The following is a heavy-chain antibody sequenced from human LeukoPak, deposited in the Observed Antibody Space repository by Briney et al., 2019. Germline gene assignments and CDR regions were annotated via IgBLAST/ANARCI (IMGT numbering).Heavy chain of an antibody. CDR1: GFTFTAYG. CDR2: ISAYNGDT. J-gene: IGHJ6*03. CDR3: ARLGRYHLFSYMDV. D-gene: IGHD1-26*01. Sequence: ASVKVSCKASGFTFTAYGINWLRQAPGQGLEWMGWISAYNGDTKYAQKVQGRVSMTTDTSTNTAYMEVRSLRADDTAVYYCARLGRYHLFSYMDVWGKGTTVTVSS. V-gene: IGHV1-18*01.